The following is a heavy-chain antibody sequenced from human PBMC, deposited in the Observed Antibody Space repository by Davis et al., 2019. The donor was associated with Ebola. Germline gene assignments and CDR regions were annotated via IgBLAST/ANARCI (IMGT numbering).Heavy chain of an antibody. CDR1: GFTFSSYA. CDR3: ARDLPGGDWYFDL. Sequence: GGSLRLSCAASGFTFSSYAMHWVRQAPGKGLEWVAVISYDGSNKYYADSVKGRFTISRDNSKNTLYRQMSSLRAEDTAVYYCARDLPGGDWYFDLWGRGTLVTVSS. CDR2: ISYDGSNK. V-gene: IGHV3-30*04. D-gene: IGHD1-14*01. J-gene: IGHJ2*01.